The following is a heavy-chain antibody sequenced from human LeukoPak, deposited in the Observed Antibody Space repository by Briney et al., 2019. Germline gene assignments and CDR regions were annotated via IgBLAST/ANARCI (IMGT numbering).Heavy chain of an antibody. J-gene: IGHJ4*02. D-gene: IGHD3-10*01. CDR2: IYYSGST. CDR1: GGSISSGDYY. Sequence: SQTLSLTCTVSGGSISSGDYYWSWIRQPPGKGLEWIGYIYYSGSTYYNPSLKSRVTISVDTSKNQFSLKLSSVTAADTAVYYCARDRSLWFGENAVDYWGQGTLVTVSS. V-gene: IGHV4-30-4*01. CDR3: ARDRSLWFGENAVDY.